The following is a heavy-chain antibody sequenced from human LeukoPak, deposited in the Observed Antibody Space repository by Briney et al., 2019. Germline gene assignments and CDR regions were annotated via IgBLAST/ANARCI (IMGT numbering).Heavy chain of an antibody. J-gene: IGHJ6*03. D-gene: IGHD3-22*01. V-gene: IGHV3-11*01. Sequence: VGSLRLSCAASGFTFSDYYMSWIRQAPGKGLEWVSYISSSGSTIYYADSVKGRFTISRDNAKNSLYLQMNSLRAEDTAVYYCARDSPYYYDSSGYYYYMDVWGKGTTVTVSS. CDR1: GFTFSDYY. CDR2: ISSSGSTI. CDR3: ARDSPYYYDSSGYYYYMDV.